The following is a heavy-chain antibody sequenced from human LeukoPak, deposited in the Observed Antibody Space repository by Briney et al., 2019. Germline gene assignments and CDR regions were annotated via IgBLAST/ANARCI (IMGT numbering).Heavy chain of an antibody. Sequence: GGSLRLSCAASGFTFSSYAMSWVRQAPGKGLEWVSAISDTGNTYHADSVKGRFTISSDSSKNTLFLQMNRLRPEDAAVYYCAKAPVTTCRGAFCFPFDYWGLGTLVTVSS. D-gene: IGHD2-15*01. CDR3: AKAPVTTCRGAFCFPFDY. J-gene: IGHJ4*02. CDR2: ISDTGNT. V-gene: IGHV3-23*01. CDR1: GFTFSSYA.